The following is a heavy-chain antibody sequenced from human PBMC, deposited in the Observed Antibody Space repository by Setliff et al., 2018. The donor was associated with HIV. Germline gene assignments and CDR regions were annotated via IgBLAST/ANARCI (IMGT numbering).Heavy chain of an antibody. CDR2: VIPIFGTA. D-gene: IGHD4-4*01. J-gene: IGHJ4*02. CDR1: GGTFSSYA. Sequence: SVKVSCKASGGTFSSYAISWVRQAPGQGLEWMGGVIPIFGTANYAQKFQGRVTITTDESTSTAYMELSSLRSEDTAVYYCARALYTNLAHFDYLGQGTLVTVSS. CDR3: ARALYTNLAHFDY. V-gene: IGHV1-69*05.